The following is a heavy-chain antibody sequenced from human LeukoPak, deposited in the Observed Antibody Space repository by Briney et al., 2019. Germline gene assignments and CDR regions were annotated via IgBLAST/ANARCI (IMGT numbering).Heavy chain of an antibody. CDR2: IYYSGST. D-gene: IGHD3-22*01. CDR3: ARFLIYFDTSGPIFDY. CDR1: GGSISSSDYY. J-gene: IGHJ4*02. Sequence: SETLSLTCTVSGGSISSSDYYWSWIRQPPGKGLEWIGYIYYSGSTYYNPSLKSRVTISVDTSKNQFSLKLTSVTAADTAVFYCARFLIYFDTSGPIFDYWGQGALVTVSS. V-gene: IGHV4-30-4*01.